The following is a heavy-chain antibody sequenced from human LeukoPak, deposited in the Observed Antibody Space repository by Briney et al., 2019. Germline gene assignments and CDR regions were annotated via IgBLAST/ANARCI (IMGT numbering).Heavy chain of an antibody. CDR1: GVTFSIYS. V-gene: IGHV3-48*01. CDR2: ISSSSSTI. CDR3: ARGEARIAVAGYSSDY. Sequence: RGSLRLSCAASGVTFSIYSMNWVRQAPGKGLEWVSYISSSSSTIYYADSLKGRFTISRDNAKNSLYLQMNRLRAEDTAVYYCARGEARIAVAGYSSDYWGQGTLVTVSS. D-gene: IGHD6-19*01. J-gene: IGHJ4*02.